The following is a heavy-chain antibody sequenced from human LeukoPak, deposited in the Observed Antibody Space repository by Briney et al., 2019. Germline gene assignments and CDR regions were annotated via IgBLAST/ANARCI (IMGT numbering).Heavy chain of an antibody. J-gene: IGHJ4*02. CDR2: ISADGGST. CDR1: GFTFSTYA. Sequence: GGSLRLSCVASGFTFSTYAMSWVRQAPGKGLEWVSTISADGGSTYYADSVKGRFTISRDNTKNTLYLQMNSLRAEDTAVYYCAFFGAVGAGYWGQGTLVTVSS. D-gene: IGHD6-13*01. V-gene: IGHV3-23*01. CDR3: AFFGAVGAGY.